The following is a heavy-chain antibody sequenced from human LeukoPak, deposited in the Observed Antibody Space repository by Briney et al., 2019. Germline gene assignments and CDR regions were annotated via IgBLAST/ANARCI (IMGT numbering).Heavy chain of an antibody. V-gene: IGHV4-39*01. Sequence: SETLSLTCTVSGGSISSSIYYWGWIRQPPGKGLEWIGSLYYSGSTYYNPSLKSRVTMSVDTSKNQFSLKLSSVTAADTAVYYRARVHLSSRGYSDYYYMDVWGKGTTVTVSS. D-gene: IGHD2-2*01. CDR1: GGSISSSIYY. CDR3: ARVHLSSRGYSDYYYMDV. J-gene: IGHJ6*03. CDR2: LYYSGST.